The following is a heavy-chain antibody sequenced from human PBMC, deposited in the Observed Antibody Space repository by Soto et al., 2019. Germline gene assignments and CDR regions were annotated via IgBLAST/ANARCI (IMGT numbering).Heavy chain of an antibody. CDR1: GGSISSSTYY. V-gene: IGHV4-39*01. CDR2: THYSGST. J-gene: IGHJ5*02. CDR3: ARMYYEILTGYYPGWFDP. Sequence: SETLSLTCSVTGGSISSSTYYWGWIRQPPGKGLEWLGSTHYSGSTYYNPSLKSRVTISVDTSKNQFSLKLSSVIAADTAIYYCARMYYEILTGYYPGWFDPWGQGNLVTVSS. D-gene: IGHD3-9*01.